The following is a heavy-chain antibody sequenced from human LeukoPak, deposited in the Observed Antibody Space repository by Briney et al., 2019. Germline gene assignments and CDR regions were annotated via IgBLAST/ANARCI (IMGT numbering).Heavy chain of an antibody. Sequence: PGGSLRLSCAASGFTFDDYAMHWVRQAPGKGLEWVSGISWNSGSIGYADSVKGRFTISRDNAKNSLYLQVNSLRAEDTALYYCAKEYPSGGYSFDYWGQGTLVTVSS. D-gene: IGHD5-18*01. CDR1: GFTFDDYA. CDR2: ISWNSGSI. V-gene: IGHV3-9*01. J-gene: IGHJ4*02. CDR3: AKEYPSGGYSFDY.